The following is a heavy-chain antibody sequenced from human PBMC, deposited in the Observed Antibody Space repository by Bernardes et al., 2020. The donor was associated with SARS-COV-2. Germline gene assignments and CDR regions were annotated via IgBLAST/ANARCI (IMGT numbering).Heavy chain of an antibody. CDR3: ARELLQSHYYDTSSFGPDY. CDR2: INPNSGAT. CDR1: GYTFTAYY. Sequence: ASVKVSCMASGYTFTAYYIHWVRQAPGQGLEWMGWINPNSGATNYAQKFQGRVTMTKDTSISTAYMDLSRLRSDDTAFYYCARELLQSHYYDTSSFGPDYWGQGTLITVSS. V-gene: IGHV1-2*02. D-gene: IGHD3-22*01. J-gene: IGHJ4*02.